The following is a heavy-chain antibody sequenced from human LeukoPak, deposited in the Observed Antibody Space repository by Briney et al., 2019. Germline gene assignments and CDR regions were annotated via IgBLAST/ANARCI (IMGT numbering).Heavy chain of an antibody. V-gene: IGHV3-30*18. Sequence: GRSLRLSCAASGFTFSNFGMHWVRQAPGKGLEWVAAVLYDGSKKFYSDSVKGRFTISRDNSKNTLYLQMNSLRTEDTAVYYCVNRLGGYCSSSSCYTEYYYMDVWGKGTTVTVSS. J-gene: IGHJ6*03. D-gene: IGHD2-2*02. CDR1: GFTFSNFG. CDR3: VNRLGGYCSSSSCYTEYYYMDV. CDR2: VLYDGSKK.